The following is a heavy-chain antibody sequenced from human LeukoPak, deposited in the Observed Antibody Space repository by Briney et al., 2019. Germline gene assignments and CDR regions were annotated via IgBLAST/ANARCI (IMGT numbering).Heavy chain of an antibody. V-gene: IGHV3-23*01. CDR1: GFTFSSYG. CDR2: ISGSGGST. J-gene: IGHJ4*02. Sequence: GGTLRLSCAASGFTFSSYGMSWVRQAPGKGLEWVSAISGSGGSTYYADSVKGRFTISRDNSKNTLYLQMNSLRAEDTAVYYCAKGRGTIAAAGYFDYWGQGTLVTVSS. CDR3: AKGRGTIAAAGYFDY. D-gene: IGHD6-13*01.